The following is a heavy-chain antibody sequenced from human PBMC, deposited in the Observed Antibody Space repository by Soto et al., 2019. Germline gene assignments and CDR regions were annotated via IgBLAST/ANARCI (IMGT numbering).Heavy chain of an antibody. Sequence: PGGSLRLSCVASGFIFSDYYMSWIRQTPGKGLEWASYISTNGRNIYYADSVKGRFTISRDNTKNSLYLQMNSLRAEDTAVYYCARLPPTSCSGGSCSPYWGQGTLVTVSS. CDR1: GFIFSDYY. D-gene: IGHD2-15*01. CDR2: ISTNGRNI. CDR3: ARLPPTSCSGGSCSPY. V-gene: IGHV3-11*01. J-gene: IGHJ4*02.